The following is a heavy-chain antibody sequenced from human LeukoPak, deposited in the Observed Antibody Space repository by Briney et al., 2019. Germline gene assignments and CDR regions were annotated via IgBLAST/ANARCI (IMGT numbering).Heavy chain of an antibody. V-gene: IGHV3-48*03. J-gene: IGHJ1*01. D-gene: IGHD3-22*01. CDR2: ISSSGSTI. Sequence: GGSLRLSCAASGFTFSSYEMNWVRQAPGKGLEWVSYISSSGSTIYYADSVKGRFTISRDNAKNSLYLQMNSLQVEDSAVYFCARAGISGYFYPNEYFNHWGPGTRVLVSS. CDR3: ARAGISGYFYPNEYFNH. CDR1: GFTFSSYE.